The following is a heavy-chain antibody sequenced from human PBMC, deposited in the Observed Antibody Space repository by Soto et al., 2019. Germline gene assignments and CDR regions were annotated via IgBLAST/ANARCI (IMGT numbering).Heavy chain of an antibody. CDR2: TRQDGSDE. D-gene: IGHD1-26*01. CDR3: ARYEIGSFFYDY. J-gene: IGHJ4*02. Sequence: PGGSLRLSCAASGFTFSNHWMSWVRQAAGKGLEWVANTRQDGSDEHYADFAKGRFTISRDNARKSLYLQMNSLRDEDTAVYYCARYEIGSFFYDYWGQGTVVTVS. V-gene: IGHV3-7*05. CDR1: GFTFSNHW.